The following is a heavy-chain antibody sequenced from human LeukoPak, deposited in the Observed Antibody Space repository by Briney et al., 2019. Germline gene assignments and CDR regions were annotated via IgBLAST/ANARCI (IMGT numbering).Heavy chain of an antibody. D-gene: IGHD2-15*01. CDR2: ITDNGNTT. J-gene: IGHJ4*02. CDR3: ATLRLSDHFDY. V-gene: IGHV3-23*01. CDR1: GFTFSNAG. Sequence: PGGSLRLSCAGSGFTFSNAGMSWVRQAPGKGLEWVSAITDNGNTTYYADSVKGRFTISRDNSKNTLYLQMSSLRAEDTAVYYCATLRLSDHFDYWGQGTLVTVSS.